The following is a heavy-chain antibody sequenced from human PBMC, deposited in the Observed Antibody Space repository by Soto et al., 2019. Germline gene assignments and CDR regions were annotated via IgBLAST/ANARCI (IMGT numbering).Heavy chain of an antibody. CDR3: AKNGQPPYYYYGLDV. J-gene: IGHJ6*02. D-gene: IGHD2-8*01. CDR2: ISGYNGDT. CDR1: GYTFTRYG. V-gene: IGHV1-18*01. Sequence: GASVNVSCKASGYTFTRYGISWVRQAPGQGLEWMGWISGYNGDTNYAQKFQGRVSMTIDTSTTTAYMELRSLTSDDTAVYYCAKNGQPPYYYYGLDVWGQGTKVTVSS.